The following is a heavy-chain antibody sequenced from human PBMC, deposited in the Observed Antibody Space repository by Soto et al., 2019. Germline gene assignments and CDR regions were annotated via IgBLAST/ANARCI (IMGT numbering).Heavy chain of an antibody. CDR1: GGSISSHY. J-gene: IGHJ6*02. CDR3: ARGSGCSGGSCYYGLDV. Sequence: SETLSLTCTVSGGSISSHYWSWIRQPPGKGLEWIGYLYYSGSTDYNPSLRSRVAISVDTSKTQFSLKLSSVTAADTAVYYCARGSGCSGGSCYYGLDVWGQGTTVTVSS. CDR2: LYYSGST. V-gene: IGHV4-59*11. D-gene: IGHD2-15*01.